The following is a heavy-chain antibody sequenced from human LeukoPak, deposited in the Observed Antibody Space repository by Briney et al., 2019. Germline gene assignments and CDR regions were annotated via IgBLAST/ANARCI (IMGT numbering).Heavy chain of an antibody. CDR1: GGSISSSSYY. D-gene: IGHD3-16*01. J-gene: IGHJ4*02. CDR3: ARGVRSPLLRLGRGYFDY. CDR2: IYYSGST. V-gene: IGHV4-39*01. Sequence: SETLSLTCTVSGGSISSSSYYWGWIRQPPGKGLEWIGSIYYSGSTYYNPSLKSRVTISVDTSKNQFSLKLSSVTAADTAVYYCARGVRSPLLRLGRGYFDYWGQGTLVTVSS.